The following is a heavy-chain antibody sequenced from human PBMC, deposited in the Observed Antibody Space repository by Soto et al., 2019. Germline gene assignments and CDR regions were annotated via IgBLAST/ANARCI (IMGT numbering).Heavy chain of an antibody. V-gene: IGHV3-48*03. CDR1: GFTFSSYE. CDR2: ISSSGSTI. J-gene: IGHJ4*02. CDR3: ARAAYKIDYSGRTSYFDY. Sequence: PGGSLRLSCAASGFTFSSYEMNWVRQAPGKGLEWVSYISSSGSTIYYADPVKGRFTISRDNAKNSLYLQMNSLRAEDTAVYYCARAAYKIDYSGRTSYFDYWGQGTLVTVSS. D-gene: IGHD1-26*01.